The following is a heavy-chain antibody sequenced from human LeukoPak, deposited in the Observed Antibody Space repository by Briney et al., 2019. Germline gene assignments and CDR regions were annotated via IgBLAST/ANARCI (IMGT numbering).Heavy chain of an antibody. Sequence: SVKVSCKASGGTFSSYAISWVRQAPGQGLEWMGGIIPIFGTANYAQKFQGRVTITADESTSTAYMELSSLRSEDTAVYYCARIVAGYSGYDGGDYWGQGTLVTVSS. V-gene: IGHV1-69*01. D-gene: IGHD5-12*01. CDR3: ARIVAGYSGYDGGDY. CDR2: IIPIFGTA. CDR1: GGTFSSYA. J-gene: IGHJ4*02.